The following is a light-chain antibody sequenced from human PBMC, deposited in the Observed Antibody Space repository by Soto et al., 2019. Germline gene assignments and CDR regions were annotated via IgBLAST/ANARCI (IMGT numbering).Light chain of an antibody. Sequence: EIVLTQSPGTLSLSTGERATLSCRASQSVSSSYLAWYQQKPGQAPRLLIYGASSRDTGIPDRFSGSGSGTDFTLTISRLEPEDFALYYCQQYGISPFGQGTRLEIK. V-gene: IGKV3-20*01. CDR1: QSVSSSY. J-gene: IGKJ5*01. CDR3: QQYGISP. CDR2: GAS.